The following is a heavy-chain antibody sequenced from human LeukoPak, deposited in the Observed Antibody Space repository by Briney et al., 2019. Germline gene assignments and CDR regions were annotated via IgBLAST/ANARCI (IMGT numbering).Heavy chain of an antibody. V-gene: IGHV1-46*01. CDR3: ARALYSSSWLVDY. D-gene: IGHD6-13*01. Sequence: ASVKVSCKASGYTFTSYYMHWVRQAPGQGLEWMGIIDPSGDSTSNAQKSQGRVTMTRDASTSTVYMELSSLRSEDTAVDYCARALYSSSWLVDYWGQGTLVTVSS. CDR1: GYTFTSYY. J-gene: IGHJ4*02. CDR2: IDPSGDST.